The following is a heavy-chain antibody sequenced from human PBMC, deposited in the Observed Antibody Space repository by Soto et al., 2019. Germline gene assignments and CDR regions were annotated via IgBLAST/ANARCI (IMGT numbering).Heavy chain of an antibody. CDR3: ATVYCSGGSCFGFGFDY. Sequence: QVQLVQSGAEVKKPGSSVKVSCKASGGTFSSYAISWVRQAPGQGLEWMGGIIPIFGTANYAQKFQGRVTITADESTSTAYMELSSLRSEDTAVYHCATVYCSGGSCFGFGFDYWGQGTLVTVSS. V-gene: IGHV1-69*12. D-gene: IGHD2-15*01. J-gene: IGHJ4*02. CDR2: IIPIFGTA. CDR1: GGTFSSYA.